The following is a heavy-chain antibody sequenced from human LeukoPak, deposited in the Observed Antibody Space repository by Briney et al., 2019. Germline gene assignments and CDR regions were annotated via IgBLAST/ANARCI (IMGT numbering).Heavy chain of an antibody. CDR2: INHSGST. V-gene: IGHV4-34*01. D-gene: IGHD3-3*01. Sequence: SETLSLTCAVYGGSFSGYYWSWIRQPPGKGLEWIGEINHSGSTNYNPSLKSRVTISVGTSKNQFSLKLSSVTAADTAVYYCARSSLIDYDFWSGYYPRGMDVWGQGTTVTVSS. CDR3: ARSSLIDYDFWSGYYPRGMDV. J-gene: IGHJ6*02. CDR1: GGSFSGYY.